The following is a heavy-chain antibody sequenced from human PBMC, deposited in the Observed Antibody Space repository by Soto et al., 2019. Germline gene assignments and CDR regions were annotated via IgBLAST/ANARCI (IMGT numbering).Heavy chain of an antibody. J-gene: IGHJ4*02. CDR3: ARAVPLGY. CDR1: GFTFSSYS. Sequence: GGSLRLSCAASGFTFSSYSMNWVRQAPGKGLEWVSYISSSSSTIYYADSVKGRFTISRDNAKNSLYLQMNSLRAEDTAMYYCARAVPLGYWGQGTLVTVSS. CDR2: ISSSSSTI. V-gene: IGHV3-48*01.